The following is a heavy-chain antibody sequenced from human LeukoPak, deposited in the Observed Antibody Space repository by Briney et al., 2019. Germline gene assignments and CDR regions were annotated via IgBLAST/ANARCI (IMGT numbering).Heavy chain of an antibody. J-gene: IGHJ4*02. Sequence: GGSLRLSCAASGFAFSNYTMHWVRQAPGKGLEFVSSISTNGGRTFYANSVRARFTISRDNSKNTLYLQMGSLRVGDMAVYYCASSRGFANFDNWGQGTLVTVSS. CDR3: ASSRGFANFDN. CDR2: ISTNGGRT. V-gene: IGHV3-64*01. CDR1: GFAFSNYT. D-gene: IGHD3-10*01.